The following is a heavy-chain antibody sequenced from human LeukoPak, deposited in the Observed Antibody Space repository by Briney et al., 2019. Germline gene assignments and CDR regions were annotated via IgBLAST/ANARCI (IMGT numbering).Heavy chain of an antibody. D-gene: IGHD1/OR15-1a*01. V-gene: IGHV3-21*01. J-gene: IGHJ4*02. CDR3: ARVGNNPWSRPFDY. Sequence: PGRSLRLSCAASGFIFSSYWMSWVRQAPGKGLEWVSSISSSGSLIYYADSVRGRFTVSRDNAKNSLHLQMNSLRADDTAVYYCARVGNNPWSRPFDYWGQGTLVTVSS. CDR1: GFIFSSYW. CDR2: ISSSGSLI.